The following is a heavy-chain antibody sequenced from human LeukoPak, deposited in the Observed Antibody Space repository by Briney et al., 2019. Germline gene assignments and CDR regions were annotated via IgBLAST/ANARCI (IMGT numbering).Heavy chain of an antibody. J-gene: IGHJ4*01. CDR3: AKFIVGSYSWRNFDY. CDR1: RFIFNNYA. Sequence: GGSLRLSCAASRFIFNNYAMSWVRQAPGKGLEWVSAISGSGGSTYYADSVKGRFTISRDNSKNTLYLQMNSLRAEDTAVYYWAKFIVGSYSWRNFDYWGQEPWSPSPQ. D-gene: IGHD2-21*01. CDR2: ISGSGGST. V-gene: IGHV3-23*01.